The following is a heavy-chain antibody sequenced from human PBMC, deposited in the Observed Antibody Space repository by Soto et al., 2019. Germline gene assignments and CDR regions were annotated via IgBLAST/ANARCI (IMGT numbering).Heavy chain of an antibody. Sequence: QVLLVESGGGVVQPGRSLRLSCAGSGFAFSIYAMHWVRQAPGKGLEWVAVMSHDGINRYYADAVKGRFTISRDNSKNTLFLHMSNLRAEDTAMYYCTIVRVADSALDHWGQGTLVTVSS. V-gene: IGHV3-30-3*01. CDR1: GFAFSIYA. CDR2: MSHDGINR. D-gene: IGHD3-10*02. J-gene: IGHJ4*02. CDR3: TIVRVADSALDH.